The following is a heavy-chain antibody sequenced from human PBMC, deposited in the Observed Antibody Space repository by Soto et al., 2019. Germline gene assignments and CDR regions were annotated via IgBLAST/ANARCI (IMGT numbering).Heavy chain of an antibody. D-gene: IGHD2-15*01. Sequence: GGSISGYYWGWIRQPPGKTLEWIGNVHYSGSTNYNPSLKSRVTISIDTSKNQFSLKLTSVTAADTAVYYCARRCISGSCHRDWGQGTLVTVSS. CDR2: VHYSGST. CDR3: ARRCISGSCHRD. J-gene: IGHJ4*02. CDR1: GGSISGYY. V-gene: IGHV4-59*08.